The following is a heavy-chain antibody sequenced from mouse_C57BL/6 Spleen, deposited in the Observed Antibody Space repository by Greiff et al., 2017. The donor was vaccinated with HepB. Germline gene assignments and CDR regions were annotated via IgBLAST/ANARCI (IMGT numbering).Heavy chain of an antibody. CDR3: AGHYYGSLDY. J-gene: IGHJ2*01. Sequence: EVKLMESGGGSVQPGGSLKLSCAASGFTFSDYYMYWVRQTPEKRLEWVAYISNGGGSTYYPDTVKGRFTISRDNATNTLYLQMSRLKSEDTAMYYCAGHYYGSLDYWGQGTTLTVSS. CDR2: ISNGGGST. V-gene: IGHV5-12*01. CDR1: GFTFSDYY. D-gene: IGHD1-1*01.